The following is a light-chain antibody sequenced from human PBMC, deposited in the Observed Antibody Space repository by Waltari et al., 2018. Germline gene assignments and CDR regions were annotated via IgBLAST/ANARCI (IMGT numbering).Light chain of an antibody. Sequence: QSALTQPPSASGSPGPSVTISCTGTSSDVGRYNCVSWFQQHPGKAPKLMIYEVSKRPSGVPDRFSGSKSGNTASLTVSGLQAEDEADYYCSSYAANNNFVFGTGTKVTVL. J-gene: IGLJ1*01. V-gene: IGLV2-8*01. CDR1: SSDVGRYNC. CDR3: SSYAANNNFV. CDR2: EVS.